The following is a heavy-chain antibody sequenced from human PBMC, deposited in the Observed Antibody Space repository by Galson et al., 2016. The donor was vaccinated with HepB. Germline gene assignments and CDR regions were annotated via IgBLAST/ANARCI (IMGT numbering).Heavy chain of an antibody. Sequence: SLRLSCAASGFTFSSYAMTWVRQAPGKGLEGVSSISGSGGSTYYADSVKGRFTISRDNSKNTLSLHMSSLRSEDTAIYYCAKDPYDYIWERPPGYWGQGTLVTVSS. CDR2: ISGSGGST. CDR1: GFTFSSYA. CDR3: AKDPYDYIWERPPGY. D-gene: IGHD3-16*01. V-gene: IGHV3-23*01. J-gene: IGHJ4*02.